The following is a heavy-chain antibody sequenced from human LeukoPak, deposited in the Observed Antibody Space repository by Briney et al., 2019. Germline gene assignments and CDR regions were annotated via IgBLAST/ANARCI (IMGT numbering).Heavy chain of an antibody. CDR2: ITTGRGET. J-gene: IGHJ4*02. Sequence: ASVKVSCKASGYTFTDYALHWVRQAPGQSLEWMGWITTGRGETRYSQEFQRRITFTRDTSASTVYMDLSDLRSEDTAVYYCARGGKQWRGGNYFDSWGQGTLVAVSS. V-gene: IGHV1-3*03. CDR3: ARGGKQWRGGNYFDS. D-gene: IGHD6-19*01. CDR1: GYTFTDYA.